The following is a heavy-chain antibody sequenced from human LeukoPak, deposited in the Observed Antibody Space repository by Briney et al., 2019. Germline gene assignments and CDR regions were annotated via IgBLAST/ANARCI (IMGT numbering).Heavy chain of an antibody. CDR3: AKDMGYSSSSGYYGMDV. Sequence: GGSLRLSCAASGFTFSSYAMHWVRQAPGKGLEWVSGISWNSGSIGYADSVKGRFTISRDNAKNSLYLQMNSLRAEDTALYYCAKDMGYSSSSGYYGMDVWGQGTTVTVSS. CDR2: ISWNSGSI. J-gene: IGHJ6*02. D-gene: IGHD6-6*01. V-gene: IGHV3-9*01. CDR1: GFTFSSYA.